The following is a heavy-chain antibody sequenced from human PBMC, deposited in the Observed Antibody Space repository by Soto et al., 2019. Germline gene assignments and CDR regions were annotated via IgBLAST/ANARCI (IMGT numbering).Heavy chain of an antibody. CDR3: ARDSSGWYKSPFDY. CDR1: GFTFSSYA. J-gene: IGHJ4*02. Sequence: QVQLVESGGGVVQPGRSLRLSCAASGFTFSSYAMHWVRQAPGKGLEWVAVISYDGSNKYYADSVKGRFTISRDNSKNTLFLQMNSLRTEDTAVYYCARDSSGWYKSPFDYWGQGTLVTVSS. CDR2: ISYDGSNK. V-gene: IGHV3-30-3*01. D-gene: IGHD6-19*01.